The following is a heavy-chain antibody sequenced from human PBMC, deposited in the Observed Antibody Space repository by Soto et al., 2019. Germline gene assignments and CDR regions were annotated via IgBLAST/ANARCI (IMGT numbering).Heavy chain of an antibody. D-gene: IGHD2-8*01. V-gene: IGHV1-2*04. CDR1: GYTFTSYG. CDR2: INPKSGGT. J-gene: IGHJ6*02. Sequence: ASVKVSCKASGYTFTSYGISWVRQAPGQGLEWLGRINPKSGGTSTAQKFQGWVTMTTDTSISTASMELTRLTSDDTAVYYCARGDSTDCSNGVCSFFYNHDMDVWGQGTTVTVSS. CDR3: ARGDSTDCSNGVCSFFYNHDMDV.